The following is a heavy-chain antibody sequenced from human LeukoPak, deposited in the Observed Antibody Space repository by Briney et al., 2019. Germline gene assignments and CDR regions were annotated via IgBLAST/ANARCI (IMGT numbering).Heavy chain of an antibody. Sequence: KPSETLSLTCTVSGDSISSGGYYWSWIRLHPVKGLEWIGNTHYSGSTKYNPSLKSRASISIDTSRNQFSLRLSSVTAADTAVYYCARQSRGLRHPIDYWGQGTLVTVSS. J-gene: IGHJ4*02. V-gene: IGHV4-31*03. D-gene: IGHD6-25*01. CDR2: THYSGST. CDR3: ARQSRGLRHPIDY. CDR1: GDSISSGGYY.